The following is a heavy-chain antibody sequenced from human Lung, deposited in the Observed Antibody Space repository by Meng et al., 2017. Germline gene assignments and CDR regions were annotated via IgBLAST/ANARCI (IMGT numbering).Heavy chain of an antibody. V-gene: IGHV4-34*01. CDR3: ARGPTTMAHDFDY. CDR2: INHSGST. J-gene: IGHJ4*02. CDR1: GGSFSDYY. Sequence: QVQLQQWGPGLLKPSETLSLTCVVSGGSFSDYYWSWIRQHPGKGLEWIGEINHSGSTNYNPSLESRATISVDTSQNNLSLKLSSVTAADSAVYYCARGPTTMAHDFDYWGQGTLVTVSS. D-gene: IGHD4-11*01.